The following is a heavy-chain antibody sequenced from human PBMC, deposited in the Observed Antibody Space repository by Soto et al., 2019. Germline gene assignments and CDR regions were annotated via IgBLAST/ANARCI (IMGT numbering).Heavy chain of an antibody. J-gene: IGHJ6*02. CDR2: INSDGSST. D-gene: IGHD2-15*01. Sequence: GGSLRLSCAASGFTFSSYWMHWVRQAPGKGLVWVSRINSDGSSTSYADSVKGRFTISRDNAKNTLYLQMNSLRAEDTAVYYCARLNYCTGGSCCHYSYYYGMDVWGQGTRVTVSS. CDR1: GFTFSSYW. CDR3: ARLNYCTGGSCCHYSYYYGMDV. V-gene: IGHV3-74*01.